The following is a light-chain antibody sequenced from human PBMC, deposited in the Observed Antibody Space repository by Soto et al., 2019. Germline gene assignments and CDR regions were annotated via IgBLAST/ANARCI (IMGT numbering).Light chain of an antibody. CDR2: GAS. CDR3: QQYNNWLIFT. J-gene: IGKJ3*01. Sequence: EIVMTQSPATLSVSPGERATLSCRASQSVSSNLAWYQQKPGQAPRLLIYGASTRATGIPVRFSGSGSGTEFTLTISSLQSEDFAVYYCQQYNNWLIFTFGPGTKVDIK. V-gene: IGKV3D-15*01. CDR1: QSVSSN.